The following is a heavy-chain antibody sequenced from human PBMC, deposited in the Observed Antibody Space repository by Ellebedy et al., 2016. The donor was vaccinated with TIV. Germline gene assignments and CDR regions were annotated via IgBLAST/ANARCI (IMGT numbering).Heavy chain of an antibody. CDR2: INPTAGST. D-gene: IGHD6-19*01. V-gene: IGHV1-46*01. CDR3: ASRSRSGLVAVGNDYYAMDV. CDR1: GYTFSTYY. Sequence: ASVKVSXXASGYTFSTYYMHWVRQAPGQGLEWMGIINPTAGSTSYAQKFQGRVTMTKDTSTSTVYMELSSLRSEDTAVYFCASRSRSGLVAVGNDYYAMDVWGQGTTVTVSS. J-gene: IGHJ6*02.